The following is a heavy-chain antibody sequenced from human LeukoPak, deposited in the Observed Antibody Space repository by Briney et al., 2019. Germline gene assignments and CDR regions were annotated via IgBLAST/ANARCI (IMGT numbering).Heavy chain of an antibody. Sequence: GGSLRLSCAASGFTFSSYAMSWVRQAPGKGLEWVSAISGSGGSTYYADSVKGRFTISRDNSKNTLFLQMNSLRAEDTAVYYCAKLDYGDYRPSYVDYWGQGTLVTVSS. CDR2: ISGSGGST. CDR1: GFTFSSYA. V-gene: IGHV3-23*01. CDR3: AKLDYGDYRPSYVDY. J-gene: IGHJ4*02. D-gene: IGHD4-17*01.